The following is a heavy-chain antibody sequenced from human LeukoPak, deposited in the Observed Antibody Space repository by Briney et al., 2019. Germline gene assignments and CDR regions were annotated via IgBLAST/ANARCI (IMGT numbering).Heavy chain of an antibody. Sequence: PSETLSLTCSVSGASISTYYWSWIRQPPGKGLEWIGHIYYSGSTSYNPSFKSRVTISPDTSKNQVSLKFSSVTAADTAVYYCARDYGSLKGGRHFDPWGQGTLVTVSS. D-gene: IGHD1-26*01. CDR1: GASISTYY. CDR2: IYYSGST. CDR3: ARDYGSLKGGRHFDP. V-gene: IGHV4-59*01. J-gene: IGHJ5*02.